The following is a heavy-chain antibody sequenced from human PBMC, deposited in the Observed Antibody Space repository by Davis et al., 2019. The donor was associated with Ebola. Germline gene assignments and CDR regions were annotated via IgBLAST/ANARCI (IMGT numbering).Heavy chain of an antibody. Sequence: PSETLSLTCAVYGGSFSGYYWSWIRQPPGKGLEWIGEINHSGSTNYNPSLKSRVTISVDTSKNQFSLKLSSVTAADTAVYYCARGDCSSTSCYKLFEYFQHWGQGTLVTVSS. J-gene: IGHJ1*01. V-gene: IGHV4-34*01. CDR3: ARGDCSSTSCYKLFEYFQH. D-gene: IGHD2-2*02. CDR1: GGSFSGYY. CDR2: INHSGST.